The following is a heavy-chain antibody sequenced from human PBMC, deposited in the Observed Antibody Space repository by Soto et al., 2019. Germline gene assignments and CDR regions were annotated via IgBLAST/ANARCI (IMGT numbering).Heavy chain of an antibody. CDR3: ATDNRLLTGSRPCFDY. CDR2: FDPEDGET. CDR1: GYTLTELS. Sequence: GASVKVSCKVSGYTLTELSMHWVRQAPGKGLEWMGGFDPEDGETIYAQKFQGRVTMTEDTSTDTAYMELSSLRSEDTAVYYCATDNRLLTGSRPCFDYWGQGTLVTVYS. D-gene: IGHD3-9*01. J-gene: IGHJ4*02. V-gene: IGHV1-24*01.